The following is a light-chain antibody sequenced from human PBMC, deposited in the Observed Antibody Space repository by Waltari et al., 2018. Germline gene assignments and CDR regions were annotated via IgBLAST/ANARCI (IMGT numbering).Light chain of an antibody. V-gene: IGKV3-20*01. CDR1: QSVSSSY. Sequence: ELVLTPSPGTLSLSQGDRATLSCRASQSVSSSYLAWYQRKPGQAPWLLIYGASSRATGIPDRFSGSGSGTDFTLTISRLEPEDFAVYYCQQGETFGQGTKVEIK. J-gene: IGKJ1*01. CDR3: QQGET. CDR2: GAS.